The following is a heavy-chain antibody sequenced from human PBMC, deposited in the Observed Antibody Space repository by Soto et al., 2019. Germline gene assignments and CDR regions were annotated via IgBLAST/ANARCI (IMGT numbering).Heavy chain of an antibody. CDR2: IYYNGTT. CDR1: PDSITSSGYY. J-gene: IGHJ6*02. CDR3: VRHEVAVSGAYNMDV. D-gene: IGHD3-22*01. Sequence: SETLSLTCTVSPDSITSSGYYWGWIRQTPGRGLEWIGSIYYNGTTYYNPSLKSRVFISVDTSKDQFSLKLKSVTVADTATFYCVRHEVAVSGAYNMDVWGRGTTVTVSS. V-gene: IGHV4-39*01.